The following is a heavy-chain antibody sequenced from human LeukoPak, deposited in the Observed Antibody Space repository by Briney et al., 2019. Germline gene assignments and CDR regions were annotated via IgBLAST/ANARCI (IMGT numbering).Heavy chain of an antibody. Sequence: PSETLSLTCTVSGGSISNDYRSWIRQAAGKELEWIGRIYTRGSTNYNPSLKSRVTISLDKSKKQFSLNLNSVTAADTAVYYCARGGTYGSGRNQHTTLDYWGQGTLVTVSS. J-gene: IGHJ4*02. V-gene: IGHV4-4*07. CDR3: ARGGTYGSGRNQHTTLDY. CDR2: IYTRGST. CDR1: GGSISNDY. D-gene: IGHD3-10*01.